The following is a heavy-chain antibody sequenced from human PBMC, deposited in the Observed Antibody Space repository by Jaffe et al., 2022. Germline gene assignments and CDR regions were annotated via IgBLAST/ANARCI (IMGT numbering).Heavy chain of an antibody. CDR1: GFTFSSYS. CDR3: ARDHSEAIAVAGTVEYFQH. J-gene: IGHJ1*01. V-gene: IGHV3-21*01. Sequence: EVQLVESGGGLVKPGGSLRLSCAASGFTFSSYSMNWVRQAPGKGLEWVSSISSSSSYIYYADSVKGRFTISRDNAKNSLYLQMNSLRAEDTAVYYCARDHSEAIAVAGTVEYFQHWGQGTLVTVSS. D-gene: IGHD6-19*01. CDR2: ISSSSSYI.